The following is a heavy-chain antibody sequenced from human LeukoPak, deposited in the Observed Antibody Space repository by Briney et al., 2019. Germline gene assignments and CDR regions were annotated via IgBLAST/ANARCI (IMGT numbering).Heavy chain of an antibody. J-gene: IGHJ4*02. CDR1: GGSISRGFSS. CDR2: IYYSGST. D-gene: IGHD2-8*01. Sequence: PSETLSLTCAVSGGSISRGFSSWNWIRQHPGKGLEWIGYIYYSGSTYYNPSLKSRVTISVDTSKNQFSLKLSSVTAADTAVYYCARLVRNGYIDYWGQGTLVTVSS. V-gene: IGHV4-31*11. CDR3: ARLVRNGYIDY.